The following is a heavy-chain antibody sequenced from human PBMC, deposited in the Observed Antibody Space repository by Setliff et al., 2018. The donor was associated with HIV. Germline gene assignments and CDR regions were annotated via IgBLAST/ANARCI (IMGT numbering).Heavy chain of an antibody. CDR1: GFTLGSYN. J-gene: IGHJ6*03. CDR3: ARLCLRCKGLIYDYMDV. Sequence: GGSLRLSCTASGFTLGSYNINWVRQAPGKGLEWVSSISSSSTYIYYGDSVKGRFTISRDNTKNSLSLQMNSLRAEDTALYHCARLCLRCKGLIYDYMDVWGKGTTVTV. V-gene: IGHV3-21*01. D-gene: IGHD2-8*01. CDR2: ISSSSTYI.